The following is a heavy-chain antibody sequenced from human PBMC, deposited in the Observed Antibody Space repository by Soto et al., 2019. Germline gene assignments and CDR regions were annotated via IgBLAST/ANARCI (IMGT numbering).Heavy chain of an antibody. V-gene: IGHV1-2*04. Sequence: ASVKVSCKASGYTFTGYYMHWVRQAPGQGLEWMGWINPNSGGTNYAQKFQGWVTMTRDTSISTAYMELSRLRSDDTAVYYCARGPYYDILTGPIDYWGQGTLVTVSS. CDR2: INPNSGGT. CDR3: ARGPYYDILTGPIDY. J-gene: IGHJ4*02. CDR1: GYTFTGYY. D-gene: IGHD3-9*01.